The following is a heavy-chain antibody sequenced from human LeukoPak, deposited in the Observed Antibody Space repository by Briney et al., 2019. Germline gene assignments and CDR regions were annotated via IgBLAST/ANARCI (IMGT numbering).Heavy chain of an antibody. CDR3: AREEGKQQMEAFDY. V-gene: IGHV3-21*01. CDR1: GFTSSTYS. J-gene: IGHJ4*02. CDR2: IGGSSTSI. Sequence: GGSLRLSCAASGFTSSTYSMNWVRQAPGKGLEWVSSIGGSSTSIYYAGSVKGRFTISRDNAKNSLYLQMNSLRAEDTAVYYCAREEGKQQMEAFDYWGQGTLVTVSS. D-gene: IGHD6-13*01.